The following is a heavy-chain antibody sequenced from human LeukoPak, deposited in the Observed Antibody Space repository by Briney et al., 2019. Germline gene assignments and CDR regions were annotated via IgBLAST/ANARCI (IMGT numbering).Heavy chain of an antibody. J-gene: IGHJ5*02. D-gene: IGHD2-2*01. CDR1: RYTLTELS. Sequence: GASVKVSCKVSRYTLTELSMHWVGQAPGKGLEWMGGFDPEDGETIYAQKFQGRVAMTEDTFSDTASMELSSRRSEETAVYYCATDRGSTSLGWFDPWGQGTLVTVSS. CDR3: ATDRGSTSLGWFDP. V-gene: IGHV1-24*01. CDR2: FDPEDGET.